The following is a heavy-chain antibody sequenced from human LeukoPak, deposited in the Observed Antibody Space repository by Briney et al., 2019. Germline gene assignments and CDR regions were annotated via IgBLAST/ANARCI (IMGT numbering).Heavy chain of an antibody. CDR3: ARDLFVAAAPFDP. CDR1: GYTFTSYY. CDR2: INVGNGDT. D-gene: IGHD6-13*01. J-gene: IGHJ5*02. Sequence: ASVKVSCKASGYTFTSYYMHWVRQAPGQRLEWMGWINVGNGDTKYSQKIQGRVTITRDTSASTVYMELSSLRSEDTAVYYCARDLFVAAAPFDPWGQGTLVTVSS. V-gene: IGHV1-3*01.